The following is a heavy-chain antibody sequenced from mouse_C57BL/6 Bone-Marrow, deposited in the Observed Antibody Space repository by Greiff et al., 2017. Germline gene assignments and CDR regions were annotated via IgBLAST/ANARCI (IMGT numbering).Heavy chain of an antibody. V-gene: IGHV5-4*03. CDR1: GFTFSSYA. Sequence: EVMLVESGGGLVKPGGSLKLSCAASGFTFSSYAMSWVRQTPEKRLEWVATISDGGSYTYYPDNVKGRFTISRDNAKTNLYLQMSHLKSEDAAMYSCARECIATVVASYAMDYWGQGTSVTVSS. J-gene: IGHJ4*01. CDR3: ARECIATVVASYAMDY. D-gene: IGHD1-1*01. CDR2: ISDGGSYT.